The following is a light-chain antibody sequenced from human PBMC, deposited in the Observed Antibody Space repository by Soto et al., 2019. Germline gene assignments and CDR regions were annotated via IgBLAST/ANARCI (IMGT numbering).Light chain of an antibody. CDR3: QQYGRSTLYT. CDR1: QSISNNY. J-gene: IGKJ2*01. Sequence: EIVLTQSRGTLSLSPGERATLSCRASQSISNNYLAWYQQKPGQAPRLLIYGASNRATGIPDRFSGSGSGTDFTLTISRMEPEDFAVYHCQQYGRSTLYTFGQGTKVEIK. CDR2: GAS. V-gene: IGKV3-20*01.